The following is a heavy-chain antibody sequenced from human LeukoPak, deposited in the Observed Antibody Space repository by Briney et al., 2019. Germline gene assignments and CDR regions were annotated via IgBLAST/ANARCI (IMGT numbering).Heavy chain of an antibody. Sequence: ASVKVSCKASGYTFTSYDINWVRQATGHRLEWMGWMNPNSGNTSYAQKFQGRVTITRNTSISTAYMELSSLRSEDTAVYYCARRSGSPGDFDYWGQGTLVTVSS. V-gene: IGHV1-8*03. J-gene: IGHJ4*02. CDR2: MNPNSGNT. CDR1: GYTFTSYD. D-gene: IGHD6-19*01. CDR3: ARRSGSPGDFDY.